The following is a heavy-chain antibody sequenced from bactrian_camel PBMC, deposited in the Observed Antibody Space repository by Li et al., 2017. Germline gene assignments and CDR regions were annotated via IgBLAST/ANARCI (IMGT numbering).Heavy chain of an antibody. CDR1: GFAFDVFA. J-gene: IGHJ4*01. CDR2: IQRSGKNT. Sequence: DVQLVESGGGSVQPGDSLRLSCAASGFAFDVFAMRWIRQPPGKGLEWVSTIQRSGKNTYYADNVKGRFTVSRDNAKSMVYLQLSDLKTEDTGIYYCARGSSLDPLRVSSQGTQVTVS. V-gene: IGHV3S40*01.